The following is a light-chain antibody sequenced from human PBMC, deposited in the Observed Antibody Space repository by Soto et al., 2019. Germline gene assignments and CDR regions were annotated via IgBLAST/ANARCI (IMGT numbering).Light chain of an antibody. CDR1: QSITNC. Sequence: IQMTQSPSTLSASVGDRVTITCRASQSITNCLAWYQQKPGKAPKLLIFDASSLRSGVPSRFSGSGSGTEFTLTISSLQPEDFATYYCQQHNPYSPYTFGQGTKVDIK. J-gene: IGKJ2*01. CDR2: DAS. V-gene: IGKV1-5*03. CDR3: QQHNPYSPYT.